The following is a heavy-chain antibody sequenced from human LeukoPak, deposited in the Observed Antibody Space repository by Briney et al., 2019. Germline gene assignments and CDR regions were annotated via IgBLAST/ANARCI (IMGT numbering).Heavy chain of an antibody. CDR2: MNPNSGNT. D-gene: IGHD3-3*01. V-gene: IGHV1-8*01. CDR3: AREVTYYDFWSGYYKSRFDY. J-gene: IGHJ4*02. CDR1: GYTFTSYD. Sequence: ASVKVSCKASGYTFTSYDINWVRQATGQGLEWMGWMNPNSGNTGYAQKFQGRVTMTRNTSISTAYMELSSLRSEDTAVYYCAREVTYYDFWSGYYKSRFDYWGQGTLVTVS.